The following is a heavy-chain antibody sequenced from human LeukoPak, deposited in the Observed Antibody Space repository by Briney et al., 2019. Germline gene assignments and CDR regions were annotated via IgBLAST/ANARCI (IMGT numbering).Heavy chain of an antibody. D-gene: IGHD3-3*01. CDR2: IKQDGSEK. CDR1: GFTFSSYW. Sequence: GGSLRLSCAASGFTFSSYWMSWVRQAPGKGLEWVANIKQDGSEKYYVDSVKGRFTISRDNAKNSLYLQMNSLRAEDTAVYYCARVSFSYYDFWSGRDAFDIWGQGTMVTASS. CDR3: ARVSFSYYDFWSGRDAFDI. J-gene: IGHJ3*02. V-gene: IGHV3-7*01.